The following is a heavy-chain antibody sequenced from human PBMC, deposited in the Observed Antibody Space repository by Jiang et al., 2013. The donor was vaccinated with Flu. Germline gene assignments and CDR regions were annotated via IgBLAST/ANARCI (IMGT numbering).Heavy chain of an antibody. CDR1: GYTFTSYA. CDR2: INAGNGNT. Sequence: KKPGASVKVSCKASGYTFTSYAMHWVRQAPGQRLEWMGWINAGNGNTKYSQKFQGRVTITRDTSASTAYMELSSLRSEDTAVYYCARDASAAWVVRGVMGWFDPWGQGTLVTVSS. J-gene: IGHJ5*02. D-gene: IGHD3-10*01. CDR3: ARDASAAWVVRGVMGWFDP. V-gene: IGHV1-3*01.